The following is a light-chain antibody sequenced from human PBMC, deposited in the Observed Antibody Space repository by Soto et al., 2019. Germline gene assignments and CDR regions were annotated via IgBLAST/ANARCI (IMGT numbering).Light chain of an antibody. V-gene: IGLV2-14*01. CDR3: CSYTSSTSAV. CDR1: SSDVGRYNY. Sequence: QSVLTQPASVSGSPGQSITISCTGTSSDVGRYNYVSWFQQHPGKAPKLMIFEVSTRPSGVSNRFSGSKSGNTASLTISGLPIEAEADYYCCSYTSSTSAVFGGGTQLTVL. CDR2: EVS. J-gene: IGLJ2*01.